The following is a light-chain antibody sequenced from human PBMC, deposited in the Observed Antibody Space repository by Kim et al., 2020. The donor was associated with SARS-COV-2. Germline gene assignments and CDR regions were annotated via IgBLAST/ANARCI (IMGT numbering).Light chain of an antibody. CDR1: SSNIGAGYD. CDR2: DNS. V-gene: IGLV1-40*01. CDR3: QSYDSSLSGSRV. J-gene: IGLJ1*01. Sequence: GTIPCTGSSSNIGAGYDVHWYQQLPGTAPKLLIFDNSNRPSGVPDRFSGSKSGTSASLAITGLQAEDEADYYCQSYDSSLSGSRVFGTGTKVTVL.